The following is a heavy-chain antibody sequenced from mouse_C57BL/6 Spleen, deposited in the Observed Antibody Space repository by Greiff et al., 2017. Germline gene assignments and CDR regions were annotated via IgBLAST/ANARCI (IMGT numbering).Heavy chain of an antibody. D-gene: IGHD2-1*01. CDR1: GYAFTNYL. V-gene: IGHV1-54*01. J-gene: IGHJ2*01. Sequence: QVHVKQSGAELVRPGTSVKVSCKASGYAFTNYLIEWVKQRPGQGLEWIGVINPGSGGTNYNEKFKGKATLTADKSSSTAYMQLSSLTSEDSAVYFCARSNDGNYDFDYWGQGTTLTVSS. CDR3: ARSNDGNYDFDY. CDR2: INPGSGGT.